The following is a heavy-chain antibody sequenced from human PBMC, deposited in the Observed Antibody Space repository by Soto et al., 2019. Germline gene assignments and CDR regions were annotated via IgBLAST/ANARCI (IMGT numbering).Heavy chain of an antibody. CDR2: ISYDGGNK. Sequence: PGGSLRLSCAASGFTFSNFAMHWVRQAPGKGLEWVAVISYDGGNKYYADSVKGRFTISRDNSKNSLYLQMNSLRAEDAAVYYCARDLIAVASSNWFDPWGQGTLVTVSS. D-gene: IGHD6-19*01. J-gene: IGHJ5*02. V-gene: IGHV3-30-3*01. CDR3: ARDLIAVASSNWFDP. CDR1: GFTFSNFA.